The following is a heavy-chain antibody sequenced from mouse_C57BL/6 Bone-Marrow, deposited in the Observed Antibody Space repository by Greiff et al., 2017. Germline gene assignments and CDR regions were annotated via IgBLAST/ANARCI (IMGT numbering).Heavy chain of an antibody. CDR2: IDTADSYT. D-gene: IGHD2-2*01. CDR1: GYTFTSYW. V-gene: IGHV1-50*01. J-gene: IGHJ4*01. CDR3: ARHGYDEDYYAMDY. Sequence: QVQLQQPGAELVKPGASVKLSCKASGYTFTSYWLQWVKQRPGQGLEWIGEIDTADSYTNYTQKLKGKATLTVDTSSSTAYMQLSSLTSEDSSVYYCARHGYDEDYYAMDYWGQGTSVTVSS.